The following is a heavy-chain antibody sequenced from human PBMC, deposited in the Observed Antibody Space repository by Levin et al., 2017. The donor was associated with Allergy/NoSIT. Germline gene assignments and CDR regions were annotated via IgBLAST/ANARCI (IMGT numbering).Heavy chain of an antibody. Sequence: GGSLRLSCAASGFTFSSYWMSWVRQAPGKGLEWVANIKQDGSEKYYVDSVKGRFTISRDNAKNSLYLQMNSLRAEDTAVYYCASGGWSGAFDIWGQGTMVTVSS. CDR1: GFTFSSYW. CDR3: ASGGWSGAFDI. CDR2: IKQDGSEK. J-gene: IGHJ3*02. D-gene: IGHD6-19*01. V-gene: IGHV3-7*02.